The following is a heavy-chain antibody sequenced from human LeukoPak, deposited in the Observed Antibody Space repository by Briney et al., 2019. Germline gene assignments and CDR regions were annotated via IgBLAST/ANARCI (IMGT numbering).Heavy chain of an antibody. CDR2: FDPEDGET. Sequence: ASVKVSFKVSGYTLTELSMHWVRQAPGKGLEWMGGFDPEDGETIYAQKFQGRVTMTEDTSTDTAYMELSSLRSEDTAVYYCATLAKQNQLLKLRADYYYMDVWGKGTTVTVSS. V-gene: IGHV1-24*01. D-gene: IGHD2-2*01. CDR1: GYTLTELS. CDR3: ATLAKQNQLLKLRADYYYMDV. J-gene: IGHJ6*03.